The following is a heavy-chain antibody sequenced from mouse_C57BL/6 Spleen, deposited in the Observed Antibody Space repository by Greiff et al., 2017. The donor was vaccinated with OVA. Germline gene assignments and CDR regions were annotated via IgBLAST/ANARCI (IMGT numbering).Heavy chain of an antibody. CDR3: SKGDWDSAMDY. D-gene: IGHD4-1*01. V-gene: IGHV5-17*01. J-gene: IGHJ4*01. Sequence: EVHLVESGGGLVKPGGSLKLSCAASGFTFSDYGMHWVRQAPEKGLEWVAYISSGSSTIYYADTVKGRFTISRDNAKNTLFLQMTSLRSEDTAMYYCSKGDWDSAMDYWGQGTSVTVSS. CDR2: ISSGSSTI. CDR1: GFTFSDYG.